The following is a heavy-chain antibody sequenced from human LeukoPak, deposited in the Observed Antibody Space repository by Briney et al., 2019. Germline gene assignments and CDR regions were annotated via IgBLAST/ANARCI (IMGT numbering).Heavy chain of an antibody. CDR3: AREVVRGVINY. CDR2: IYTSGST. J-gene: IGHJ4*02. Sequence: SETLSLTCTVSGGSISSGSYYWRWIRQPAGEGLEWVGRIYTSGSTNYNPSLKSRVTISVDTSKNQFSLKLSSVTAADTAVYYCAREVVRGVINYWGQGTLVTVSS. V-gene: IGHV4-61*02. CDR1: GGSISSGSYY. D-gene: IGHD3-10*01.